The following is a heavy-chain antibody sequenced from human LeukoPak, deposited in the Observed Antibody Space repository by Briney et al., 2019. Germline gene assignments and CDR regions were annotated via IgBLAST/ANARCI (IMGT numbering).Heavy chain of an antibody. J-gene: IGHJ4*02. D-gene: IGHD6-19*01. V-gene: IGHV4-59*01. Sequence: TSETLSLTCTVSGGSISSYYWSWIRQPPGKGLEWIGYIYYTGITNYNPSLKSRVTISVDTSKNQFSLKLSSVTAADTAVYYCARVSYSSGWYDDYFDYWGQGTLVTVSS. CDR2: IYYTGIT. CDR3: ARVSYSSGWYDDYFDY. CDR1: GGSISSYY.